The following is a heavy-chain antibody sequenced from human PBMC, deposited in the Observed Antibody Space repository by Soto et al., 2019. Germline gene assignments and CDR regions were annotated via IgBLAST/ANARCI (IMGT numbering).Heavy chain of an antibody. V-gene: IGHV3-11*03. CDR1: GSSFRDYY. Sequence: GSLRLSCASSGSSFRDYYLSWIRQSPGKGLEWLSYITSSSSYTHCADSVKGRFTISRDNFGNTMYLQMNSVRVEDTAVYYCARSVRPLSWFDPWGQGTRVTVSS. J-gene: IGHJ5*02. D-gene: IGHD3-10*01. CDR2: ITSSSSYT. CDR3: ARSVRPLSWFDP.